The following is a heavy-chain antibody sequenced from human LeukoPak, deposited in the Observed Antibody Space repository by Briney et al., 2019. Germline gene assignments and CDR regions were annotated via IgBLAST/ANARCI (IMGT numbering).Heavy chain of an antibody. Sequence: SETLSLTCTVSGGSISSGRYYWRRIRQPAGEGLEGIERIYTSGRPNYNHSPKSRITIYVDTSKNHLAQKLSSLTAADTGVYYCARGGSSWHTYYYYMDVWGKGTTVTVSS. CDR1: GGSISSGRYY. J-gene: IGHJ6*03. D-gene: IGHD6-13*01. CDR3: ARGGSSWHTYYYYMDV. V-gene: IGHV4-61*02. CDR2: IYTSGRP.